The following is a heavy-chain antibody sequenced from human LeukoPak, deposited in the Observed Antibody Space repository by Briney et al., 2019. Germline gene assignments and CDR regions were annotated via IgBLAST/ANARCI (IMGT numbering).Heavy chain of an antibody. CDR2: IRSKASSYAT. V-gene: IGHV3-73*01. J-gene: IGHJ3*02. D-gene: IGHD4-17*01. CDR1: GFTFSGSA. Sequence: GGSLRLSCAASGFTFSGSAMHWVRQASGKGLEWVGRIRSKASSYATAYAASVKGRFTISRDDSKNTAYLQMNSLKTEHTAVYFCARARKTVTTPDAFDIWGEGTMVTVSS. CDR3: ARARKTVTTPDAFDI.